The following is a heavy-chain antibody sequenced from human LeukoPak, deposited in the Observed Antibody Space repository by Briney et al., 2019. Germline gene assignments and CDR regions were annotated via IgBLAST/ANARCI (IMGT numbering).Heavy chain of an antibody. V-gene: IGHV5-51*01. J-gene: IGHJ3*02. Sequence: GESLKISCEGSGFTFTSYWIGWVRKMPGKGLEGMGIIYPGDSDTRYSPSFQGQVTISADKSISTAYLQWSSLKASDTAMYYCARSYNLGYCSSTSCYDAFDIWGQGTMVTVSS. D-gene: IGHD2-2*01. CDR3: ARSYNLGYCSSTSCYDAFDI. CDR2: IYPGDSDT. CDR1: GFTFTSYW.